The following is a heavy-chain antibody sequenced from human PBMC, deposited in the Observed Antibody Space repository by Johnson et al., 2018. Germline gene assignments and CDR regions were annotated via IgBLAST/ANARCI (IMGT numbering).Heavy chain of an antibody. V-gene: IGHV3-49*03. CDR1: GFIFGDYA. D-gene: IGHD3-10*01. Sequence: VQLVESGGGLVQPGRSLRLSCTASGFIFGDYAMNWFRQAPGKGLEWVGFIRSKVYGGTTEYAASVKGRFTISRDDSKSIAYLQMNSLKTEDKAVYYCSRFDIRALWFGALSADAFDIWGQGTMVTVSS. J-gene: IGHJ3*02. CDR2: IRSKVYGGTT. CDR3: SRFDIRALWFGALSADAFDI.